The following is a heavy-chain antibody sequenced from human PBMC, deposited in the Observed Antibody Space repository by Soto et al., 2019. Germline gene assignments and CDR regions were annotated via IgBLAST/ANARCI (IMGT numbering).Heavy chain of an antibody. V-gene: IGHV1-69*06. D-gene: IGHD1-26*01. Sequence: QVQLVQSGAEVKKPGYSVKVSCKASGGTFSSYAISWVRQAPGQGLEWMGGIIPIFGTANYAQKFQGRVTITADKSTSTAYMEMSSLRSEDTAVYYCARGLFDRYSGRPARFDYWGKGTLVTVSS. CDR2: IIPIFGTA. CDR1: GGTFSSYA. CDR3: ARGLFDRYSGRPARFDY. J-gene: IGHJ4*02.